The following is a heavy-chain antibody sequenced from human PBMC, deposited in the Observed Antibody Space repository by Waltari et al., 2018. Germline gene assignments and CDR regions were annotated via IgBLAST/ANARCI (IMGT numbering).Heavy chain of an antibody. CDR1: GIAVGDTH. D-gene: IGHD5-18*01. V-gene: IGHV3-66*02. J-gene: IGHJ4*02. CDR3: ATARDEHTAMVYFDN. CDR2: MYPPGSA. Sequence: EVKLVASGGGLVHPGGSLRLPCVASGIAVGDTHMSWVRQAPGKGLEWVSIMYPPGSAYNADSVEGRFTISRDISKNMVHLQMNRLRLEDSATYYCATARDEHTAMVYFDNWGQGTLVSVSS.